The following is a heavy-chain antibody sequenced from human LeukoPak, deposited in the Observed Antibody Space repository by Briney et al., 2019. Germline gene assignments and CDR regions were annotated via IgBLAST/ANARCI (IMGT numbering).Heavy chain of an antibody. V-gene: IGHV4-59*01. CDR2: IYYSGST. CDR1: GGFISSYD. Sequence: SETLSLTCTASGGFISSYDWSWIQQPPRKGLQRIGYIYYSGSTNYNPSLKSRVTISVDTSKNQFSLKLSSVTAADTAVYYCARIGYYYDSSGYYFDYWGQGTLVTVSS. D-gene: IGHD3-22*01. CDR3: ARIGYYYDSSGYYFDY. J-gene: IGHJ4*02.